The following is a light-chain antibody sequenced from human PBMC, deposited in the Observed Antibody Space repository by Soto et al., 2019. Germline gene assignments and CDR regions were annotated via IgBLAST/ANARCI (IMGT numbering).Light chain of an antibody. CDR2: GAS. CDR3: QQYGSSPTT. V-gene: IGKV3-20*01. Sequence: IVLTQSPGTMSLSPGERATLSCRASQSVSNNWLAWYQQKPGQAPRLLIYGASSRATGIADRFSGSGSGTDFTLTISRLEPEDFALYYCQQYGSSPTTFGQGTKVDIK. CDR1: QSVSNNW. J-gene: IGKJ1*01.